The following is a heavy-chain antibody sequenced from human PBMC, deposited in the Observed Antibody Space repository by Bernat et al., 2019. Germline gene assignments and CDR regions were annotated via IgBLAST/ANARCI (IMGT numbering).Heavy chain of an antibody. Sequence: QVQLVESGGGVVQPGRSLRLSCAASGFTFSSYGMHWVRQAPGKGLEWVTVISNDGNNQYYADSMKGRFTISRDNFKNTLYLQMNSLRAEDTAVYFCAKILERSTIWNAFDIWGQGTTVTVSS. V-gene: IGHV3-30*18. CDR3: AKILERSTIWNAFDI. D-gene: IGHD5-24*01. J-gene: IGHJ3*02. CDR1: GFTFSSYG. CDR2: ISNDGNNQ.